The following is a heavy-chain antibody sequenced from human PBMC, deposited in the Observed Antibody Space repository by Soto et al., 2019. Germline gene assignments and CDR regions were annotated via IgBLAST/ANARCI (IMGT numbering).Heavy chain of an antibody. CDR3: ARGIRYYDFWSGYYKGGSLYYYGMDV. CDR2: INHSGST. J-gene: IGHJ6*02. CDR1: GGSFSGYY. D-gene: IGHD3-3*01. Sequence: ASETLSLTCAVYGGSFSGYYWSWIRQPPGKGLEWIGEINHSGSTNYNPSLKSRVTISVDTSKNQFSLKLSSVTAADTAVSYCARGIRYYDFWSGYYKGGSLYYYGMDVWGQGTTVTVSS. V-gene: IGHV4-34*01.